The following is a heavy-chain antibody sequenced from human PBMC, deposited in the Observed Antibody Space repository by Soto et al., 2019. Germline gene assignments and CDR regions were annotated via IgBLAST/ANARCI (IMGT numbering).Heavy chain of an antibody. CDR3: ARDGGDAPPMNDAFDI. CDR1: GGTFSSYA. D-gene: IGHD2-21*02. V-gene: IGHV1-69*01. Sequence: QVQLVQSGAEVKKPGSSVKVSCKASGGTFSSYAISWVRQAPGQGLEWMGGIIPIFGTANYAQKFQGRVTITADESTSTAYMELSSLRSEDTAVYYCARDGGDAPPMNDAFDIWDQGTMVTVSS. J-gene: IGHJ3*02. CDR2: IIPIFGTA.